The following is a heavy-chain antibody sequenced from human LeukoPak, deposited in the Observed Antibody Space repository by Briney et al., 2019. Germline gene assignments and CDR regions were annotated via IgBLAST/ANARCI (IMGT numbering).Heavy chain of an antibody. CDR3: AKDRGDSSGYYWVSDYFDY. CDR2: IFYDGTKK. V-gene: IGHV3-33*06. CDR1: GLTFRTYG. Sequence: PGRSLRLSCAASGLTFRTYGMHWVRQAPGKGLEGVAAIFYDGTKKYNEDSVKGRFTISRDNSKNTLYLQMNSLRAGDTAVYYCAKDRGDSSGYYWVSDYFDYWGQGTLVTVSS. J-gene: IGHJ4*02. D-gene: IGHD3-22*01.